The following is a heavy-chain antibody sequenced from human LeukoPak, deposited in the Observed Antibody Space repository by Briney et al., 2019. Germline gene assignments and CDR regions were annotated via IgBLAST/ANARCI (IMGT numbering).Heavy chain of an antibody. D-gene: IGHD2-15*01. V-gene: IGHV1-2*02. Sequence: GASVKVSCKASGYTFTGYYMHWVRQAPGQGLEWMGWINPNSGGTNYAQKFQCRVTITRDTSISTAYMELSRLRSDDTAVYYWAKDVVVVAATNWFDPWGQGTLVTVSS. J-gene: IGHJ5*02. CDR2: INPNSGGT. CDR3: AKDVVVVAATNWFDP. CDR1: GYTFTGYY.